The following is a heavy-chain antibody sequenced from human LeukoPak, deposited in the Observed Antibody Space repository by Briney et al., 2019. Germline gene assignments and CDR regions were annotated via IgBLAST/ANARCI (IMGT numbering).Heavy chain of an antibody. J-gene: IGHJ4*02. V-gene: IGHV4-59*11. CDR3: ARGKWGYHFDS. Sequence: SETLSLTCTVSGGSISSHYWSWIRQPPGKGLEWIGYIYDSGSTNYNPSLKSRVTISVDTSKNQFSLKVTSVTAADTAVYYCARGKWGYHFDSWGQGTLVTVSS. CDR2: IYDSGST. D-gene: IGHD3-16*01. CDR1: GGSISSHY.